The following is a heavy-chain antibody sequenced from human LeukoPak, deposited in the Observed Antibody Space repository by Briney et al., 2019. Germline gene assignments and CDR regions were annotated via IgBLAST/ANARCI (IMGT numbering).Heavy chain of an antibody. V-gene: IGHV4-4*07. CDR3: ARWSYCTSTRCSHSFDY. CDR2: IYTSGNT. J-gene: IGHJ4*02. CDR1: GGSISTYY. Sequence: MSSETLSLTCTVSGGSISTYYWSWIRQPAGKGLEWIGRIYTSGNTDYNPSLKSRVSMSVDTSKNQFSLMLSSVTAADTAVYYCARWSYCTSTRCSHSFDYWGQGTLVTVSS. D-gene: IGHD2-2*01.